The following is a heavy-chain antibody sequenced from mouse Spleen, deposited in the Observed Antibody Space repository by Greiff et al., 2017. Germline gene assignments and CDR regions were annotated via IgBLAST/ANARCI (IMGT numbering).Heavy chain of an antibody. V-gene: IGHV5-17*02. CDR3: ARSVYYYYFDY. J-gene: IGHJ2*01. CDR1: GFTFSSFG. CDR2: ISSGSSTI. D-gene: IGHD1-1*01. Sequence: EVKLVESGGGLVQPGGSRKLSCAASGFTFSSFGMHWVRQAPEKGLEWVAYISSGSSTIYYADTVKGRFTISRDNPKNTLFLQMTSLRSEDTAMYYCARSVYYYYFDYWGQGTTLTVSS.